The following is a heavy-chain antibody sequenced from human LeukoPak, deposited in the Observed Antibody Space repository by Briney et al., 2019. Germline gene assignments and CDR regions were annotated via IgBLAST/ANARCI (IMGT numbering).Heavy chain of an antibody. V-gene: IGHV3-21*01. CDR1: GFTFDDYA. CDR3: ARDRSTGDMNWFDP. Sequence: GGSLRLSCAASGFTFDDYAMHWVRQAPGKGLEWVSSISSSSSYIYYADSVKGRFTISRDNAKNSLYLQMNSLRAEDTAVYYCARDRSTGDMNWFDPWGQGTLVTASS. CDR2: ISSSSSYI. D-gene: IGHD7-27*01. J-gene: IGHJ5*02.